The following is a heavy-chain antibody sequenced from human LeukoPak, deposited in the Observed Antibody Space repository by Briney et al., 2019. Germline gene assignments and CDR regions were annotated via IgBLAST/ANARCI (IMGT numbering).Heavy chain of an antibody. CDR1: GGSISGYY. CDR3: ARGLVSDFWSGYSPQHYYYYIDV. D-gene: IGHD3-3*01. V-gene: IGHV4-4*09. CDR2: IYSSGST. J-gene: IGHJ6*03. Sequence: SPSETLSLTCIVSGGSISGYYWSWLRQPPGKGLEWIGYIYSSGSTNYDPSLKSRVTISLDASRNQLSLKLSSVTAADTAVYFCARGLVSDFWSGYSPQHYYYYIDVWGKGTTVTVSS.